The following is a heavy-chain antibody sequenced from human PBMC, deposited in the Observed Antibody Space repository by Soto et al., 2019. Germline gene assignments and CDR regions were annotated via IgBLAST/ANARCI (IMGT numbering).Heavy chain of an antibody. CDR3: NTVGSDGSSGYYLAFDY. D-gene: IGHD3-22*01. J-gene: IGHJ4*01. CDR2: IKSKTDGGTT. Sequence: GGSLRLSCAASGFTFSNAWMSWVRQAPGKGLEWVGRIKSKTDGGTTDYAAPVKGRFTISRDDSKNTLYLQMNSLKTEDTAVYYCNTVGSDGSSGYYLAFDYWGQGTLVMSPQ. V-gene: IGHV3-15*01. CDR1: GFTFSNAW.